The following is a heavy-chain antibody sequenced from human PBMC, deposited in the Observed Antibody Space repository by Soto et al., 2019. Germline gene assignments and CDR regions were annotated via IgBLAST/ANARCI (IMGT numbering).Heavy chain of an antibody. Sequence: QVQLQESGPGLVKPSETLSLTCTVSGCSISGYYLSWFRQPPGKGLEWIGYIYYSGSTKYNPSLKSRVTISGDTAKNPSALKLSSVNVEDTAIYSCARHFLSVGYGDGWNFQHWGQGTLVTVSS. CDR3: ARHFLSVGYGDGWNFQH. CDR1: GCSISGYY. V-gene: IGHV4-59*08. D-gene: IGHD4-17*01. CDR2: IYYSGST. J-gene: IGHJ1*01.